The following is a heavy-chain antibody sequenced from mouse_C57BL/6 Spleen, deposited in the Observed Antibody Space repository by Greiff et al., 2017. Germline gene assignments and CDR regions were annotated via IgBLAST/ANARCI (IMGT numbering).Heavy chain of an antibody. J-gene: IGHJ1*03. CDR3: ARRGYYGSSPNWYFDV. D-gene: IGHD1-1*01. Sequence: QVQLQQPGAELVKPGASVKLSCKASGYTFTSYWMHWVKQRPGQGLEWIGMIPPNSGSTNYNEKFKSKATLTVDKSSSTAYMQLSSLTSEDSAVYYGARRGYYGSSPNWYFDVWGTGTTVTVAS. CDR2: IPPNSGST. V-gene: IGHV1-64*01. CDR1: GYTFTSYW.